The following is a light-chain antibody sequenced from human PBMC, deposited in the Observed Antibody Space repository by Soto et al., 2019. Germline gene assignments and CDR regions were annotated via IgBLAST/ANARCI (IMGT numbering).Light chain of an antibody. CDR2: SND. V-gene: IGLV1-44*01. J-gene: IGLJ2*01. CDR1: NSNIGRND. Sequence: QSVLAQPPSASGTPGQRVTISCSGSNSNIGRNDVTWYQQVPGTAPQCLIYSNDQRPSGVPDRISGSRSGTSASLAISGLQSGDEAECYCAAWDDTLRARVFGGGTQLTVL. CDR3: AAWDDTLRARV.